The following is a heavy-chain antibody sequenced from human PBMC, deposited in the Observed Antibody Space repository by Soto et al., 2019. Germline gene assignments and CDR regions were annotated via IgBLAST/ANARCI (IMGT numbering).Heavy chain of an antibody. CDR2: IYPGDSNT. V-gene: IGHV5-51*01. D-gene: IGHD5-18*01. J-gene: IGHJ6*02. CDR3: ARPHTAMGIYYYYGMDV. Sequence: GESLKISCKGSGYSFTSYWIGWVRQMPGKGLEWMGIIYPGDSNTRYSPSFQGQVTISADKSISTAYLQWSSLKASDTAMYYCARPHTAMGIYYYYGMDVWGQGTTVTVSS. CDR1: GYSFTSYW.